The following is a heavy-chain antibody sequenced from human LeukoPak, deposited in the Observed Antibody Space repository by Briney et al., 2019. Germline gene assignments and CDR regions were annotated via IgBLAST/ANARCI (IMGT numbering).Heavy chain of an antibody. CDR2: IYPGDSDT. V-gene: IGHV5-51*01. CDR1: GYSFTSYW. Sequence: GESLKISCKGSGYSFTSYWIGWVRQMPGKGLEWTGIIYPGDSDTRYSPSFQGQVTISADKSISTAYLQWSSLKASDTAMYYCARHVSVWGSYRDYWGQGTLVTVSS. CDR3: ARHVSVWGSYRDY. J-gene: IGHJ4*02. D-gene: IGHD3-16*02.